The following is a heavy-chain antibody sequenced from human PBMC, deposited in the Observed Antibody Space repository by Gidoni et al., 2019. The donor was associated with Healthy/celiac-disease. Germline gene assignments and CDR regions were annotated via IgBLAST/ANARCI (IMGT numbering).Heavy chain of an antibody. Sequence: VQLQQWGAGLLKPSETLSLTCAVYGGSFSDYYWSWIRQPPGKGLEWIGEINHSGSTNYNPSLKRRVTISVDTSKNQFSLKLSSVTAADTAVYYCARGSSGDFDYWGQGTLVTVSS. CDR2: INHSGST. V-gene: IGHV4-34*01. CDR3: ARGSSGDFDY. J-gene: IGHJ4*02. D-gene: IGHD3-10*01. CDR1: GGSFSDYY.